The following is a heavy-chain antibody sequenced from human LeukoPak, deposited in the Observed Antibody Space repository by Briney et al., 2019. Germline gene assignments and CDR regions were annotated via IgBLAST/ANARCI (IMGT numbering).Heavy chain of an antibody. D-gene: IGHD2-2*01. V-gene: IGHV4-39*01. CDR3: ARLMLGYCSSTSCSADYPFDY. CDR2: IYYSGST. Sequence: SETLCLTCTVSGGSISSSSYYWGWIRQPPGKGLEWIGSIYYSGSTYYNPSLKSRVTISVDTSKNQFSLKLSSVTAADTAVYYCARLMLGYCSSTSCSADYPFDYWGQGTLVTVSS. J-gene: IGHJ4*02. CDR1: GGSISSSSYY.